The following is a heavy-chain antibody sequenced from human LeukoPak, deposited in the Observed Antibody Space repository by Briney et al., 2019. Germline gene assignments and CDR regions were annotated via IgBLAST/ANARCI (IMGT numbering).Heavy chain of an antibody. Sequence: GGSLRLSCAASGFTVSSYSMNWVRQAPGEGLEWVSSISSSSSYIYYADSVKGRFTISRDNAKNSLYLQMNSLRAEDTAVYYCAREGDDSSGYYYVSYWGQGTLVTVSS. CDR3: AREGDDSSGYYYVSY. J-gene: IGHJ4*02. CDR1: GFTVSSYS. CDR2: ISSSSSYI. V-gene: IGHV3-21*01. D-gene: IGHD3-22*01.